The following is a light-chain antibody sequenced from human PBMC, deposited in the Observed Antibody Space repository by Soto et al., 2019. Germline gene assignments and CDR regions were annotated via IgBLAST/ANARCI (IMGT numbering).Light chain of an antibody. CDR2: DVS. Sequence: SALTQPASVSGSPGQSITISCTGTSSDVGGYNYVSWYQQHPGKAPKLMIYDVSSRPSGVSDRFSGSKSGNTASLAISGLQTEDEADYHCSSHAGSSTLVVFGGGTKLTVL. V-gene: IGLV2-14*01. CDR3: SSHAGSSTLVV. CDR1: SSDVGGYNY. J-gene: IGLJ2*01.